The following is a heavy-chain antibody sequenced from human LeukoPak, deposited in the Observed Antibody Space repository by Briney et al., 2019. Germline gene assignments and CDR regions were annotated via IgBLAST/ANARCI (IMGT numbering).Heavy chain of an antibody. CDR1: GFTFSSYA. CDR3: AKDPTTTLDTAMVEPHYYYGMDV. V-gene: IGHV3-23*01. D-gene: IGHD5-18*01. Sequence: PGGSLRLSCAASGFTFSSYAMSWVRQAPGKGLEWVSAISGSGGSTYYADSVKGRFTISRDDSKNTLYLQVNSLRAEDTAVYYCAKDPTTTLDTAMVEPHYYYGMDVWGQGTTVTVSS. CDR2: ISGSGGST. J-gene: IGHJ6*02.